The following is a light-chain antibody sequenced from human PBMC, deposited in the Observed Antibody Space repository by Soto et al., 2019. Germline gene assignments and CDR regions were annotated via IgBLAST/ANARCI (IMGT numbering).Light chain of an antibody. Sequence: QSALTQPPSASGSPGQSVTISCSGTKNDIGVYDFVSWYQHHPGKAPRLIIYEVVQRPSGVPDRFSGSKSGTSASLAISGLQSEDEADYYCAAWDDSLFGVFGGGTKLTVL. J-gene: IGLJ3*02. CDR3: AAWDDSLFGV. CDR1: KNDIGVYDF. CDR2: EVV. V-gene: IGLV2-8*01.